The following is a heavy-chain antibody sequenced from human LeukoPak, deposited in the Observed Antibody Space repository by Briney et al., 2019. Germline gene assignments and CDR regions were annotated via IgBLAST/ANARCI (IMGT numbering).Heavy chain of an antibody. J-gene: IGHJ6*04. Sequence: PSETLSLTCTVSGGSISSGSYYWSWIRQPAGRGLVWIGRLFAIVRTNYNPSLKSRVTISVDTSKNQFSLKLSSVTAADTAVYYCARGMLCSGGSCYRYYYYGMDVWGKGTTVTVSS. D-gene: IGHD2-15*01. CDR2: LFAIVRT. CDR1: GGSISSGSYY. V-gene: IGHV4-61*02. CDR3: ARGMLCSGGSCYRYYYYGMDV.